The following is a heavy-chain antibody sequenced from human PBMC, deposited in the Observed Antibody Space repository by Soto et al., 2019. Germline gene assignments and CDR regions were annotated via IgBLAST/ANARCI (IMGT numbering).Heavy chain of an antibody. Sequence: GGSLRLSCAASGFTFSSYAMSWVRQAPGKGLGWVSTISGRGGSTNNAASGKGRFTLSRENSKNTLYLQMNSLRAEDTAVYYCAKDQGLGLFDYWGQGTLVTVSS. V-gene: IGHV3-23*01. J-gene: IGHJ4*02. CDR2: ISGRGGST. CDR1: GFTFSSYA. CDR3: AKDQGLGLFDY. D-gene: IGHD5-12*01.